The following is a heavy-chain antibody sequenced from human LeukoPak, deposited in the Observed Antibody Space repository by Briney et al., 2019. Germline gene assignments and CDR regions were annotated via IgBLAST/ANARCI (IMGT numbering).Heavy chain of an antibody. J-gene: IGHJ4*02. CDR2: ISAYNSNA. D-gene: IGHD6-13*01. CDR3: ARAAGGGYFDF. V-gene: IGHV1-18*01. CDR1: GYSFTSYG. Sequence: GASVKVSCKASGYSFTSYGISWVRQAPGQGLEWMGWISAYNSNANYAQNLQGRVTMTTDTSTSTVYLDLRSLRSDDTAVYYCARAAGGGYFDFWGQGTLVTVSS.